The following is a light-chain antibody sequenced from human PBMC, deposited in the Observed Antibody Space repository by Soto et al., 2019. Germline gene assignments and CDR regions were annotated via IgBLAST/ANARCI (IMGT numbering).Light chain of an antibody. J-gene: IGKJ1*01. CDR2: AAS. V-gene: IGKV3-20*01. Sequence: IVLTQSPGTLSLSPGERATLSCRASQSVGSYFLAWYQQKRGQAPRILIYAASNRASGIPDRFSGSGSGSDFTLTISRLEPEDFAVYYCQQYGSPPWAFGQGTRVEI. CDR1: QSVGSYF. CDR3: QQYGSPPWA.